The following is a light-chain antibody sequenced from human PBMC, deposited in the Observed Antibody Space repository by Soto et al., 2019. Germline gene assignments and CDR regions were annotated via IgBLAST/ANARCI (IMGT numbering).Light chain of an antibody. V-gene: IGLV2-14*03. CDR3: ASXXXXXXXA. CDR2: DVN. CDR1: SSDVGGYNS. J-gene: IGLJ2*01. Sequence: QSVLTQPASVSGSPGESITISCTGTSSDVGGYNSVSWHQQHPGKAPKLLVYDVNNRPSGVSNRFSGSKSGNTASLTISGLQAEDEADYYCASXXXXXXXAFGXGT.